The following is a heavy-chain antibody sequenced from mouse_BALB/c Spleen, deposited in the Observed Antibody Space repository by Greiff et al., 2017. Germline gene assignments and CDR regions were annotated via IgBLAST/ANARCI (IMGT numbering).Heavy chain of an antibody. CDR3: TRGYGGKSWFAY. D-gene: IGHD2-14*01. CDR2: IDPETGGT. Sequence: QVQLQQSGAELVRPGASVTLSCKASGYTFTDYEMHWVKQTPVHGLEWIGAIDPETGGTAYNQKFKGKATLTADKSSSTAYMELRSLTSEDSAVYYCTRGYGGKSWFAYWGQGTLVTVSA. J-gene: IGHJ3*01. CDR1: GYTFTDYE. V-gene: IGHV1-15*01.